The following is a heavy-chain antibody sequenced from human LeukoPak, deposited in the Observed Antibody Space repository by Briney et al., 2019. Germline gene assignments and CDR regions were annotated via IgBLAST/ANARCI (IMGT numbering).Heavy chain of an antibody. J-gene: IGHJ4*02. CDR1: GGTFNNHA. D-gene: IGHD5-18*01. V-gene: IGHV1-2*02. CDR3: ARGLYSYGHFDY. CDR2: INPNSGGT. Sequence: ASVKVSCKASGGTFNNHAISWVRQAPGQGLEWMGWINPNSGGTNYAQKFQGRVTMTRDTSISTAYMELSRLRSDDTAVYYCARGLYSYGHFDYWGQGTLVTVSS.